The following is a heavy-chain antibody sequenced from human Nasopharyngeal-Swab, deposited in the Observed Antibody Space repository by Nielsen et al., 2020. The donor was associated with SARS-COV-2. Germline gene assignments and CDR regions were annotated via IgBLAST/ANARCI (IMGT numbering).Heavy chain of an antibody. V-gene: IGHV1-69*05. Sequence: SVKVSCKASGGTFSSYAISWVRQAPGQGLEWMGGIIPIFGTANYAQKFQGRVTMTTDTSTSTAYMELRSLRSDDTAVYYCARGLYYYDSSGYYPWGQGTLVTVSS. J-gene: IGHJ5*02. CDR3: ARGLYYYDSSGYYP. CDR2: IIPIFGTA. CDR1: GGTFSSYA. D-gene: IGHD3-22*01.